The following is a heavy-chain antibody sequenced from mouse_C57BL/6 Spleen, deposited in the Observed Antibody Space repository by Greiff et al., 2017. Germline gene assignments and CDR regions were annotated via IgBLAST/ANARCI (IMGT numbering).Heavy chain of an antibody. CDR1: GFPFSDYG. D-gene: IGHD4-1*01. CDR3: ARKTGDY. V-gene: IGHV5-17*01. J-gene: IGHJ2*01. CDR2: ISSGSSTI. Sequence: DVMLVESGGGLVKPGGSLKLSCAASGFPFSDYGMHWVRQAPEKGLEWVAYISSGSSTIYYADTVKGRFTISRDNAKNTLFLQMTSLRSEDTAMYYCARKTGDYWGQGTTLTVSS.